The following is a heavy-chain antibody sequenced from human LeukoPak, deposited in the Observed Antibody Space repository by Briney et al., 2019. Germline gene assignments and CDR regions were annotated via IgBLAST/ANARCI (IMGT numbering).Heavy chain of an antibody. CDR1: GGTLSSYG. CDR3: ARGVIVVVTVASFDY. V-gene: IGHV1-69*13. J-gene: IGHJ4*02. D-gene: IGHD2-2*01. Sequence: GASVKVSCKASGGTLSSYGISWVRQAPGQGLEWMGGIVPFFDTPNYAQNFQGRLTITADEYTSTAYMELSSLRSEDTAVYYCARGVIVVVTVASFDYWGQGTLVTVSS. CDR2: IVPFFDTP.